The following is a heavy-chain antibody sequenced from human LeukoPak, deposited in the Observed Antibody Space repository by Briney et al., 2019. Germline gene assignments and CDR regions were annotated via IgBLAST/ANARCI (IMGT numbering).Heavy chain of an antibody. Sequence: AGGSLRLSCAASGFTFSSYAKSWVRQAPGKGLEWISGISNSGDTTYDADSVKGRFTISRDNSKNTLYLQMNSLRAEDTAVYYRAKCPGSANCYTGFDYWGQGTLVTVSS. CDR3: AKCPGSANCYTGFDY. V-gene: IGHV3-23*01. CDR2: ISNSGDTT. D-gene: IGHD2-2*02. CDR1: GFTFSSYA. J-gene: IGHJ4*02.